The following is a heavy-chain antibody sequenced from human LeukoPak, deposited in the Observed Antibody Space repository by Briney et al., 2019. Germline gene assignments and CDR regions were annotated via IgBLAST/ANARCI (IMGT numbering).Heavy chain of an antibody. CDR3: AREPALAEYPDY. V-gene: IGHV1-18*01. J-gene: IGHJ4*02. CDR2: ISAYNGNT. Sequence: ASVKVSCKASGYTFTSYGISWVRQAPGQGLEWMGWISAYNGNTNYAQKLQGRVTMTRDTSTSTVYMELSSLRSEDTAVYYCAREPALAEYPDYWGQGTLVTVSS. D-gene: IGHD2-15*01. CDR1: GYTFTSYG.